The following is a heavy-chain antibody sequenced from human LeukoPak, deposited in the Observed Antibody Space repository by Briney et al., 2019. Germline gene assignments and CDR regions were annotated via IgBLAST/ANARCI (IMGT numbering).Heavy chain of an antibody. D-gene: IGHD6-13*01. J-gene: IGHJ6*03. CDR3: ARGAYSSSWAYYYYYMDV. V-gene: IGHV3-48*04. CDR1: GFTFSSYS. CDR2: ISSSGSTI. Sequence: GGSLRLSCAASGFTFSSYSMNWVRQAPGKGLEWVSYISSSGSTIYYADSVKGRFTISRDNAKNSLYLQMNSLRAEDTAVYYCARGAYSSSWAYYYYYMDVWGKGTTVTISS.